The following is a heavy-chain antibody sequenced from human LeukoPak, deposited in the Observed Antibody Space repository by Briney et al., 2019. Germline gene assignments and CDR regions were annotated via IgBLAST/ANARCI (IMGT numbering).Heavy chain of an antibody. V-gene: IGHV1-8*01. CDR3: ARGLLSRYCSSTSCYESIAADGMDV. CDR1: GYTFTSYD. J-gene: IGHJ6*02. D-gene: IGHD2-2*01. Sequence: ASVKVPCKASGYTFTSYDINWVRQATGQGLEWMGWMNPNSGNTGYAQKFQGRVTMTRNTSISTAYMELSSLRSEDTAVYYCARGLLSRYCSSTSCYESIAADGMDVWGQGTTVTVSS. CDR2: MNPNSGNT.